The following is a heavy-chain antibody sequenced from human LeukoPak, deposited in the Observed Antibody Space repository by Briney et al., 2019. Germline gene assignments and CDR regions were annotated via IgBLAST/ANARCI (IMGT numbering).Heavy chain of an antibody. D-gene: IGHD2-2*01. Sequence: SETLSLTCTVSGGFISSYYWSWIRQPPGKGLEWIGYIYYSGSTNYNPSLKSRVTISVDTSKNQFSLKLSSVTAADTAVYYCARGPKVVPAAVGDAFDIWGQGTMVTVSS. V-gene: IGHV4-59*01. CDR2: IYYSGST. CDR1: GGFISSYY. CDR3: ARGPKVVPAAVGDAFDI. J-gene: IGHJ3*02.